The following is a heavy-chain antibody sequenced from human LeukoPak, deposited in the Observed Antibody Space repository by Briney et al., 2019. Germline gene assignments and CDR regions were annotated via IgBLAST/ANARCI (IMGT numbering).Heavy chain of an antibody. J-gene: IGHJ4*02. Sequence: GGSLRLSCTASGFTFSNYDMSWIRQAPGKGLEWVAVIAYDGSRAFYADSVKGRFTISRDNSKNTMSVQMDDLRAEDTAVYYCTRYNNDHFDYWGQGTLVTVSS. CDR2: IAYDGSRA. CDR3: TRYNNDHFDY. CDR1: GFTFSNYD. V-gene: IGHV3-33*08. D-gene: IGHD1-14*01.